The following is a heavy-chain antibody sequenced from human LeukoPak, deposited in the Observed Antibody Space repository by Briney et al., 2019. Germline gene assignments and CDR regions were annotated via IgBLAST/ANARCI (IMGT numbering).Heavy chain of an antibody. J-gene: IGHJ4*02. CDR3: AKGRIGYIPDY. V-gene: IGHV3-23*01. Sequence: GGSLRLSCAASGFXVSSYSITWVRQAPGKGLEWVSVINSSGGNTYYADSVRGRFSISRDNSKNTLYLQLNSLRVEDTAVYYCAKGRIGYIPDYWGQGTLVTVSS. CDR2: INSSGGNT. D-gene: IGHD6-13*01. CDR1: GFXVSSYS.